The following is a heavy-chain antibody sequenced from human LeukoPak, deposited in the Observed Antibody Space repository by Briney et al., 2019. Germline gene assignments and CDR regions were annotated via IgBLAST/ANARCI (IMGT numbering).Heavy chain of an antibody. V-gene: IGHV3-53*01. CDR3: AKDQATVTTVVDY. CDR1: GVTVSSYY. Sequence: GGSVRLSCAASGVTVSSYYMSWVRQAPGKGLEWVSVIYSGGSTYYADSVKGRFTISRDNSKNTLYLQMNSLRAEDTAAYYCAKDQATVTTVVDYWGQGTLVTVSS. J-gene: IGHJ4*02. CDR2: IYSGGST. D-gene: IGHD4-17*01.